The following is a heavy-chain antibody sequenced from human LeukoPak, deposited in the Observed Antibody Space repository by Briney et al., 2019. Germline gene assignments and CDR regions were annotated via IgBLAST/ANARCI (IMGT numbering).Heavy chain of an antibody. CDR2: INRSGST. V-gene: IGHV4-34*01. D-gene: IGHD5-12*01. Sequence: PSETLSLTCAVYGGSFSGYYWSWIRQPPGKGLEWIGEINRSGSTNYNPSLKSRVTISVDTSKNQFSLKLSSVTAADTAVYYCARHGYSGYDDYWGQGTLVTVSS. CDR3: ARHGYSGYDDY. J-gene: IGHJ4*02. CDR1: GGSFSGYY.